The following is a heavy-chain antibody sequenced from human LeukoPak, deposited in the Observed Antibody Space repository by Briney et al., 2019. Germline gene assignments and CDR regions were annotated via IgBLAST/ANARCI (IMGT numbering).Heavy chain of an antibody. V-gene: IGHV4-30-4*01. CDR2: MYYSGST. CDR3: ARGGSSTSCWFDP. Sequence: PSETLSLTCTVSGGSISSGDYYWSWIRQPPGKGLEWIAYMYYSGSTYYNPSLKSRVTMSADTSKNQFSLKLSSVTAADTAVYYCARGGSSTSCWFDPWGQGTLVTVSS. J-gene: IGHJ5*02. D-gene: IGHD2-2*01. CDR1: GGSISSGDYY.